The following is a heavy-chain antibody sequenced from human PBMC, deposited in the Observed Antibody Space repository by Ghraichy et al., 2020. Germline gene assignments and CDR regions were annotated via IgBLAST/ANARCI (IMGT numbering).Heavy chain of an antibody. Sequence: GGSLRLSCAASGFTFSSYGMHWVRQAPGKGLEWVAVIWYDGSNKYYADSVKGRFTISRDNSKNTLYLQMNSLRAEDTAVYYCARAPLGELSLYQLYYFDYWGQGTLATVSS. J-gene: IGHJ4*02. CDR2: IWYDGSNK. CDR3: ARAPLGELSLYQLYYFDY. D-gene: IGHD3-16*02. V-gene: IGHV3-33*01. CDR1: GFTFSSYG.